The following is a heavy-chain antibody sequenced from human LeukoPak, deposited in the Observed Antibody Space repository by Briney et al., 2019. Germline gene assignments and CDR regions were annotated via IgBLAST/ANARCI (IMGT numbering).Heavy chain of an antibody. CDR1: GGSISSYY. V-gene: IGHV4-59*01. CDR3: ARDTGRITIFGVVIASGAFDI. J-gene: IGHJ3*02. Sequence: SETLSLTCTVSGGSISSYYWSSIRQPPGKGLEWIGYIYYSGSTNYNPSLKSRVTISVDTSKNQFSLKLSSVTAADPAVYYCARDTGRITIFGVVIASGAFDIWGQGTMVTVSS. CDR2: IYYSGST. D-gene: IGHD3-3*01.